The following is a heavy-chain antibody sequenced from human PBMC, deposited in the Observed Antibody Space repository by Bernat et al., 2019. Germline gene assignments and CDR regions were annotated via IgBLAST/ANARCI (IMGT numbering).Heavy chain of an antibody. Sequence: QVQLVESGGGVVQPGTSLRLSCAASGFTFNSYGIHWVRQAPGKGLEWMAVVSYDGSGKYYADSVKGRFTISRDNSKNTLYPQMNSLRAEDTAVYYCARDSAAGYYYYYYMDVWGKGTTVTVSS. J-gene: IGHJ6*03. CDR3: ARDSAAGYYYYYYMDV. D-gene: IGHD2-15*01. V-gene: IGHV3-30*03. CDR2: VSYDGSGK. CDR1: GFTFNSYG.